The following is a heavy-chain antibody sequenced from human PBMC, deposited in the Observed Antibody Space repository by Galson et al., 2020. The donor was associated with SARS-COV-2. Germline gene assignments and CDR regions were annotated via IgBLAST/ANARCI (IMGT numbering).Heavy chain of an antibody. Sequence: ASETLSLTCTVSGGSISSSSYYWGWIRQPPGKGLEWIGSIYYSGSTYYNPSLKSRVTISVDTSKNPFSLKLISVTAADTAVYYCARELRPPFIVVVVAANWFDPWGQGTLVTVSS. V-gene: IGHV4-39*07. CDR1: GGSISSSSYY. D-gene: IGHD2-15*01. J-gene: IGHJ5*02. CDR2: IYYSGST. CDR3: ARELRPPFIVVVVAANWFDP.